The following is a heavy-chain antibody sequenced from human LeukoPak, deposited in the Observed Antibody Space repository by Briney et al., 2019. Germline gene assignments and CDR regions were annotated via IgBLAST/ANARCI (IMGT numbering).Heavy chain of an antibody. V-gene: IGHV3-21*04. J-gene: IGHJ6*02. CDR2: ISSSSSYI. CDR3: AKDIVLAVDYYHYGMDV. CDR1: GFTFSSYS. Sequence: GGSLRLSCAASGFTFSSYSMNWVRQAPGKGLEWVSSISSSSSYIYYADSVKGRFTISRDNAKNSLYLQMNSLRAEDTALYYCAKDIVLAVDYYHYGMDVWGQGTTVTVSS. D-gene: IGHD6-19*01.